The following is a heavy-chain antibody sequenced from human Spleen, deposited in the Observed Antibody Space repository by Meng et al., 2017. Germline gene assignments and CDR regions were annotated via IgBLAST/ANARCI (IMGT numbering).Heavy chain of an antibody. J-gene: IGHJ4*02. V-gene: IGHV1-2*02. Sequence: ASVKVSCKASGYSFTVYYIHWVRQAPGQGPEWMGWINPNSGGTKYAQKFQGRVTMTRDTSISTAYMDLSSLRSDDTAMYYCARDGWGDTAIDYWGQGTLVTVSS. CDR3: ARDGWGDTAIDY. CDR2: INPNSGGT. D-gene: IGHD5-18*01. CDR1: GYSFTVYY.